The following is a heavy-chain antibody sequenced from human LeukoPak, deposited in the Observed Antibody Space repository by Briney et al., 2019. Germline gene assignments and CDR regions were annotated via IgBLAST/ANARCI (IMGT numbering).Heavy chain of an antibody. CDR2: IYYSGST. V-gene: IGHV4-59*01. D-gene: IGHD3-10*01. CDR3: ARDEDPYGSGSYSDY. Sequence: PSETLSLTCTVSGGSISSYYWSWIRQPPGNGLEWLGCIYYSGSTNYNPSLKSRVTISVDTSKNQFSLKLSSVTAADTAVYYCARDEDPYGSGSYSDYWGQGTLVTVSS. CDR1: GGSISSYY. J-gene: IGHJ4*02.